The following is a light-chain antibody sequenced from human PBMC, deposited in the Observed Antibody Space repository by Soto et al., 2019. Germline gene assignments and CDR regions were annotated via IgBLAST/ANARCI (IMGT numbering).Light chain of an antibody. Sequence: IQMTQSPSTLSASVGDRVTFTCRASQTISTWLAWYQQKPGEAPKLLIYKASTLEVGVPSRFSASGSGTEFTLTINTLQPADFATYYCQQVDNFPLTFGPGTKVD. J-gene: IGKJ3*01. CDR3: QQVDNFPLT. CDR1: QTISTW. V-gene: IGKV1-5*03. CDR2: KAS.